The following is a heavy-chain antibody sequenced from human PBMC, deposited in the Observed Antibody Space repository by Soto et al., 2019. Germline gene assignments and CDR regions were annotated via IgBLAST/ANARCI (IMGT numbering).Heavy chain of an antibody. V-gene: IGHV3-23*01. D-gene: IGHD3-10*01. CDR1: GFTFSTYA. Sequence: GGSLRLSCAASGFTFSTYAMSWVRQAPGRGLEWVSAISNSGGMIYYADSVQGRFTISRDKYMKTLFLQMHSLRIEDTAVYYCAHPRGFGVFEAYDIWGQGTMVTVSS. CDR3: AHPRGFGVFEAYDI. CDR2: ISNSGGMI. J-gene: IGHJ3*02.